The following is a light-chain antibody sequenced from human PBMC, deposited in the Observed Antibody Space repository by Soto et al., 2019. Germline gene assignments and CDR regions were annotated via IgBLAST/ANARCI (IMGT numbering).Light chain of an antibody. CDR3: QQYHNSPLT. Sequence: DIQMTQSPSTLSASLGDRVTITCRASQSISSWLAWYQQKPGKAPKLLIYDASNLESGVPSRFSGSGSGTDFTLTISGLEPEDFALYYCQQYHNSPLTFGQGTKVDIK. CDR1: QSISSW. J-gene: IGKJ1*01. V-gene: IGKV1-5*01. CDR2: DAS.